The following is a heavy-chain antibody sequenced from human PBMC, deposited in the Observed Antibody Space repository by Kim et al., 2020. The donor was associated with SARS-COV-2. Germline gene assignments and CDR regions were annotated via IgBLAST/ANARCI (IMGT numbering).Heavy chain of an antibody. CDR2: LHHTGST. J-gene: IGHJ3*02. V-gene: IGHV4-39*01. CDR1: RGSISSNTYY. Sequence: SETLSLTCTVSRGSISSNTYYWGWIRQPPGKGLEWIGSLHHTGSTFYNLSLKSRVSVSADTPKNQFSLTLESVTAAVTAVYYCARHLGYCSSTTCYGAFDIWGQGTLLTVSA. D-gene: IGHD2-2*01. CDR3: ARHLGYCSSTTCYGAFDI.